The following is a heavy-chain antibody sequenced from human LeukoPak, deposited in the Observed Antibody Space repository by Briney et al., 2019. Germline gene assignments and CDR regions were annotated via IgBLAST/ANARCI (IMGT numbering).Heavy chain of an antibody. V-gene: IGHV1-69*02. D-gene: IGHD2-2*01. J-gene: IGHJ3*02. CDR3: ARGIIVVVPAAIDAFDI. CDR2: IIPILGIA. Sequence: GFSVKVSCKASGGTFSSYTISWVRQAPGQGLEWMGRIIPILGIASYAQKFQGRVTITADKSTSTAYMELSSLRSEDTAVYYCARGIIVVVPAAIDAFDIWGQGTMVTVSS. CDR1: GGTFSSYT.